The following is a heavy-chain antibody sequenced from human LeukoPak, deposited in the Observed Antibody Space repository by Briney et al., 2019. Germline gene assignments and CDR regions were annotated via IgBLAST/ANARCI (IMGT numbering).Heavy chain of an antibody. D-gene: IGHD6-13*01. J-gene: IGHJ5*02. Sequence: GGSLRLSCAASEFTFSTYWMSWVRQAPGKGLEWVANIKQDGSEKYYVDSVKGRFTISRDNAKNSLYLQMNSLRVEDTAVYYCASRGSSSWFNWFDPWGQGTLVSLSS. CDR3: ASRGSSSWFNWFDP. V-gene: IGHV3-7*01. CDR2: IKQDGSEK. CDR1: EFTFSTYW.